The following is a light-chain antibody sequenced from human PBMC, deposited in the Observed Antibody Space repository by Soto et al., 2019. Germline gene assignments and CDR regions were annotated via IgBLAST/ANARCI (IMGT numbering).Light chain of an antibody. CDR3: QQSTSLLVT. Sequence: SAVAVSLSPEERATFSCRASQSVSACLAWYQQKPGQAPKLLIYDASSLATGIPARFSGSGSGTDFTLTISSLQPEDFARYYCQQSTSLLVTFAQGTRLDIK. V-gene: IGKV3-11*01. J-gene: IGKJ1*01. CDR2: DAS. CDR1: QSVSAC.